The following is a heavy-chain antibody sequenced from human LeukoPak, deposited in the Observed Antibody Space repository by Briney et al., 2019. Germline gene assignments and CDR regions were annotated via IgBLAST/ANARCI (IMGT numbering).Heavy chain of an antibody. Sequence: SETLSLTCSVSGGSISIYSWVWIRQSTGKGLEWIGSLSYRGSTFYNPSLKSRVTISSDTSKNRLSLKLTSVTAEDTAFYYCARDEGAGRYSGSSGGVYFDYWGQGTLVTVSS. CDR3: ARDEGAGRYSGSSGGVYFDY. V-gene: IGHV4-39*07. D-gene: IGHD6-6*01. J-gene: IGHJ4*02. CDR1: GGSISIYS. CDR2: LSYRGST.